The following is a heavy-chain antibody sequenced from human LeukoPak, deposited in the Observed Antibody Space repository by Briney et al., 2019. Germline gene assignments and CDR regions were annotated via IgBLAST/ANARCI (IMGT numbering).Heavy chain of an antibody. CDR2: IWYDECNK. CDR1: AFTFSSYG. D-gene: IGHD4/OR15-4a*01. CDR3: ARANPGAGDY. J-gene: IGHJ4*02. Sequence: GRSLRLSCAASAFTFSSYGMHWGRRAPGKGLERVAVIWYDECNKYYADSVNGRFTISRDNSKHTLYPQMNSLRAEDTAVYYCARANPGAGDYWGQGTRVTVSS. V-gene: IGHV3-33*03.